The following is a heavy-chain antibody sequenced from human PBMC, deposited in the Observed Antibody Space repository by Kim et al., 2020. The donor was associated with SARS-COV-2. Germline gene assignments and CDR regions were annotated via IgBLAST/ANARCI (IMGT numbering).Heavy chain of an antibody. D-gene: IGHD2-15*01. J-gene: IGHJ4*02. Sequence: GGSLRLSCAASGFTFSSYGMHWVRQAPGKGLEWVAVIWYDGSNKYYADSVKGRFTISRDNSKNTLYLQMNSLRAEDTAVYYCARDLYCSGGSCSSPGYWGQGTLVTVSS. CDR2: IWYDGSNK. V-gene: IGHV3-33*01. CDR1: GFTFSSYG. CDR3: ARDLYCSGGSCSSPGY.